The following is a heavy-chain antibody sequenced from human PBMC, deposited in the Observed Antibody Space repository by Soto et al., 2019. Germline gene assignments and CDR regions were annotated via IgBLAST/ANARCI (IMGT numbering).Heavy chain of an antibody. Sequence: EVQVSESGGGLVQPGGSLRLSCATSGFTFSNYPMNWVRQAPGKGLEWVSGISAGGDRKYYADSVKGRFTIFRDNSKNSVSLRMKSLRVEATGVYYGARRVWGQGTLVTVSS. CDR1: GFTFSNYP. V-gene: IGHV3-23*01. CDR3: ARRV. J-gene: IGHJ4*02. CDR2: ISAGGDRK.